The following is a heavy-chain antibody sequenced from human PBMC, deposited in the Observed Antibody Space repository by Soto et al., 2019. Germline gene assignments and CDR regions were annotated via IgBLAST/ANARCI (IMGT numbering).Heavy chain of an antibody. CDR1: GGSFSGHS. CDR3: STRAYDTNGYYRFDP. CDR2: INHSGRV. D-gene: IGHD3-22*01. J-gene: IGHJ5*01. Sequence: PSETLSLTCAVYGGSFSGHSWTWIRRSPGKGLEWIGDINHSGRVNYSPSLKSRVTISLDTSKNQFSLTLSAVTAADTAMYYCSTRAYDTNGYYRFDPWGQGTLVTVSS. V-gene: IGHV4-34*01.